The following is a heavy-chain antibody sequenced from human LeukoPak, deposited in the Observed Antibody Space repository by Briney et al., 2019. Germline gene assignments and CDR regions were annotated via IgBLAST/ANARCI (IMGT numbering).Heavy chain of an antibody. V-gene: IGHV3-48*03. CDR2: IIGSGDII. J-gene: IGHJ6*03. D-gene: IGHD2-15*01. CDR3: ARVLRYCSGGNCYSGGLGYMDV. CDR1: GFTFSSYE. Sequence: GGSLRLSCSASGFTFSSYEMNWVRQAPGKGLEWISYIIGSGDIIYYADSVKGRFTISRDNAKNSLFLQMNSLRAEDTAVYYCARVLRYCSGGNCYSGGLGYMDVWGKGTTVTISS.